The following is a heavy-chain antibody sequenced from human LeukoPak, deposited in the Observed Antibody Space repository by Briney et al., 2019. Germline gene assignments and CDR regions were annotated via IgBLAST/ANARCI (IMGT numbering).Heavy chain of an antibody. CDR1: GGSFSGYY. D-gene: IGHD3-3*01. Sequence: SETLSLTCAVYGGSFSGYYWSWIRQPPGKGLEWIGETNHSGSTNYNPSLKSRVTISVDTSKNQFSLKLSSVTAADTAVYYCARGGGDFWSGYYPYYMDVWGKGTTVTVSS. J-gene: IGHJ6*03. CDR3: ARGGGDFWSGYYPYYMDV. V-gene: IGHV4-34*01. CDR2: TNHSGST.